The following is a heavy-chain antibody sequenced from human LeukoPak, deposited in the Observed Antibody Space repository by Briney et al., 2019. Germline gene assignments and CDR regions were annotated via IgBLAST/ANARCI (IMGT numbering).Heavy chain of an antibody. Sequence: GASVKVSCKASGGTFSSFAISWLRQAPGQGLEWRGGIIPIFGTANYAQKFQGRVTITAGESTSTASMALRSLRSEDTGVYYCAKDSSGWYKGWFDPWGQGTLVTVSS. CDR1: GGTFSSFA. D-gene: IGHD6-19*01. V-gene: IGHV1-69*13. J-gene: IGHJ5*02. CDR3: AKDSSGWYKGWFDP. CDR2: IIPIFGTA.